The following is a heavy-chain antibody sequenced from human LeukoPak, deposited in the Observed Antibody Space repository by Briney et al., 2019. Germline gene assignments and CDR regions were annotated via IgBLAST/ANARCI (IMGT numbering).Heavy chain of an antibody. J-gene: IGHJ3*02. Sequence: GGSLRLSCAASGFTFSSYAMSWVRQAPGKGLEWVSAISGSGGSTYYADSVKGRFTISRDNAKNTLYLQMNSLRAEDTAVYYCAREREYYDYVWGSDAFDIWGQGTMVTVSS. CDR3: AREREYYDYVWGSDAFDI. CDR1: GFTFSSYA. CDR2: ISGSGGST. V-gene: IGHV3-23*01. D-gene: IGHD3-16*01.